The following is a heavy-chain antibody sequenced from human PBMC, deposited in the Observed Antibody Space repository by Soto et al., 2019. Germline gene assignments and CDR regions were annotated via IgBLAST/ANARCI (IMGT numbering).Heavy chain of an antibody. D-gene: IGHD6-19*01. Sequence: QVKLVESGGGVVQPWRALRLSCAASGFTSSTYGMHWVRQAPGKGLGWVPFISYDGNNSYYIDSVQGRFTISRDKSKNTLYLQMNSLRAEDTAVYYCAKIRSGWYGGAFADWGRGTLVTVSS. CDR3: AKIRSGWYGGAFAD. V-gene: IGHV3-30*18. CDR1: GFTSSTYG. CDR2: ISYDGNNS. J-gene: IGHJ4*02.